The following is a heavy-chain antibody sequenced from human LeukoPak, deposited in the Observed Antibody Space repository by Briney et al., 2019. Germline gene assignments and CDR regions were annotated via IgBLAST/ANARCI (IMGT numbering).Heavy chain of an antibody. CDR1: GYTFTSHW. V-gene: IGHV5-51*01. J-gene: IGHJ3*02. CDR2: INPDDSDT. CDR3: ARGVAGGNSGAFDAFDI. D-gene: IGHD4-23*01. Sequence: GESLKISCKGSGYTFTSHWIGWVRQMPGRGLEWMGIINPDDSDTKYSPSFQGQVTISADKSISTASLRWSSLKASDTAMYYCARGVAGGNSGAFDAFDIWGQGTMVTVSS.